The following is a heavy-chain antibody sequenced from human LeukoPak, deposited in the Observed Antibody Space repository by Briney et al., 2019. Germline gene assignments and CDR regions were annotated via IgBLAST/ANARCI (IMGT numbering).Heavy chain of an antibody. D-gene: IGHD1-26*01. J-gene: IGHJ4*02. V-gene: IGHV1-46*01. CDR3: ARDSGSHDY. CDR1: GYTFRNFY. Sequence: ASVKVSCKASGYTFRNFYMQWVRQAPGQGLEWMGIINPVSGSTTYAQKFQGRVTMTTDTSKNQFSLKLSSVTAADTAVYYCARDSGSHDYWGQGTLVTVSS. CDR2: INPVSGST.